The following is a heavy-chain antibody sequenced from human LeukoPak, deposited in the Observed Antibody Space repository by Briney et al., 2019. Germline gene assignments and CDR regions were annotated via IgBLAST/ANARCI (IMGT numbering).Heavy chain of an antibody. CDR2: IYHVGNT. V-gene: IGHV4-38-2*01. CDR1: GYSVSSGYF. J-gene: IGHJ2*01. Sequence: PSETLSLTCDVSGYSVSSGYFWGWIRQPPGKGLEWIGSIYHVGNTFYNPSLKSRVTISFDTSKNQFSLTLTSVTATDTAVYYCARSPRWFFDLWGRGTPVTVSS. CDR3: ARSPRWFFDL.